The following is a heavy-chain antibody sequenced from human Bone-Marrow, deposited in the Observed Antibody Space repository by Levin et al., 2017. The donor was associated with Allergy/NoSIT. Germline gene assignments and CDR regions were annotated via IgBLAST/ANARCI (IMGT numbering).Heavy chain of an antibody. D-gene: IGHD6-19*01. CDR2: INPNSGGT. CDR3: ARRGARGYSSGDNWFDP. CDR1: GYTFTGYY. V-gene: IGHV1-2*02. J-gene: IGHJ5*02. Sequence: ASVKVSCKASGYTFTGYYMHWVRQAPGQGLEWMGWINPNSGGTNYAQKFQGRVTMTRDTSISTAYMELSRLRSDDTAVYYCARRGARGYSSGDNWFDPWGQGTLVTVSS.